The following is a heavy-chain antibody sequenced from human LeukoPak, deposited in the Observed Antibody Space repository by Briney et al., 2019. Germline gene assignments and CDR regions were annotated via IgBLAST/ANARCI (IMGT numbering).Heavy chain of an antibody. J-gene: IGHJ4*02. D-gene: IGHD1-26*01. CDR2: IYHSGSP. CDR3: ARGYSGSYGRFDY. V-gene: IGHV4-4*02. CDR1: GGSISSNNW. Sequence: PSGTLSLTCAVSGGSISSNNWWGWVRQPPGKGLEWIGEIYHSGSPNHNPSPKSRVTISVDKSRNHFSLNLSSVTAADTAVYYCARGYSGSYGRFDYWGQGTLVTVSS.